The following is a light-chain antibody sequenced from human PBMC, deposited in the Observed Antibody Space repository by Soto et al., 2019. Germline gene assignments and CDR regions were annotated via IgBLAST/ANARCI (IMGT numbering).Light chain of an antibody. J-gene: IGKJ3*01. CDR2: AIS. Sequence: DIQMTQSPSALSASVGDRVTITCRASQDISSNLVWFQQTPGKVPKRLIYAISSLQSGVPSRFSGSGSGTEFTLTISSLQPEDFATYDCLQHNTYPLTFGPGTKVDIK. CDR3: LQHNTYPLT. V-gene: IGKV1-17*03. CDR1: QDISSN.